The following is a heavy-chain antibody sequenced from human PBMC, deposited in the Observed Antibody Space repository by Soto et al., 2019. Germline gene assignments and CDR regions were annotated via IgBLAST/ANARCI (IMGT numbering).Heavy chain of an antibody. CDR1: GFTFSSYA. V-gene: IGHV3-30-3*01. Sequence: GGSLRLSCAASGFTFSSYAMHWVRQAPGKGLEWVAVISYDGSNKYYADSVKGRFTISRDNSKNTLYLQMNSLRAEDTAVYYCERASITDYFDYWGQGTLVTVSS. J-gene: IGHJ4*02. D-gene: IGHD3-10*01. CDR2: ISYDGSNK. CDR3: ERASITDYFDY.